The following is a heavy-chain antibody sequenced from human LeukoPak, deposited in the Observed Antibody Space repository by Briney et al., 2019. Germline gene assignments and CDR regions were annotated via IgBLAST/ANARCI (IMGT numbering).Heavy chain of an antibody. CDR1: GLTFSPYA. Sequence: ALRHSFSASGLTFSPYAMHWVRQAPAKGLEMVAVISYDGGNKYYADSVKGRFTISRDNSKNTLYLQMDRLRAEDTALYYCARDRAVADYYFDYWGQGTLVTVSS. J-gene: IGHJ4*02. CDR2: ISYDGGNK. V-gene: IGHV3-30-3*01. D-gene: IGHD6-19*01. CDR3: ARDRAVADYYFDY.